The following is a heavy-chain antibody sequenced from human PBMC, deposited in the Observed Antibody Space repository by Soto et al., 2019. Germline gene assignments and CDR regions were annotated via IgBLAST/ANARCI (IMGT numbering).Heavy chain of an antibody. CDR3: AKAAVYGDGLWLMDH. CDR2: IYGNGGGI. Sequence: GVSLRLSCTASGLPHSSFAMMWVRQAPGKGLECVSGIYGNGGGIEYADSVKGRFTISRDSSKNTMYLQMTDLRADDTAVYYCAKAAVYGDGLWLMDHWGQGTQVTGS. J-gene: IGHJ4*02. V-gene: IGHV3-23*01. CDR1: GLPHSSFA. D-gene: IGHD4-17*01.